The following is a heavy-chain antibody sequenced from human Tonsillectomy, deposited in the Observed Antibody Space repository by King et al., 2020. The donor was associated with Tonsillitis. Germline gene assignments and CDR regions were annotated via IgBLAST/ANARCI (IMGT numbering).Heavy chain of an antibody. Sequence: VQLVESGAEVKKPGSSVKVSCKASGGTFSTYAISWVRQAPGQGLEWMGGFIPIFGTANYAQKFQGRVTISTDESTSTAYMELSSLRSEDTAVYYCARGIVATIRGYYFDYWGQGTLVTVSS. CDR1: GGTFSTYA. D-gene: IGHD5-12*01. CDR3: ARGIVATIRGYYFDY. J-gene: IGHJ4*02. V-gene: IGHV1-69*01. CDR2: FIPIFGTA.